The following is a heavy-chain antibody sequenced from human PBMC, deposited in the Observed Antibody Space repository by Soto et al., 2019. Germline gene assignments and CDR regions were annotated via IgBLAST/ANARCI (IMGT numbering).Heavy chain of an antibody. V-gene: IGHV3-21*01. CDR2: ISSSSSDT. CDR3: ARVGTTKYHYFYMDV. J-gene: IGHJ6*03. D-gene: IGHD1-7*01. CDR1: GFTFSSYS. Sequence: GGSLRLSCAASGFTFSSYSMNWVRQAPGKGLEWVSYISSSSSDTYYADSVKGRLTISRDNAKNSLNLQMNSLRDEDTAVYYCARVGTTKYHYFYMDVWGKGTTVTVSS.